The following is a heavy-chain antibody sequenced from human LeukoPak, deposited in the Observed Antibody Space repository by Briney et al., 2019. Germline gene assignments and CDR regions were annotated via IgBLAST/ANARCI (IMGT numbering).Heavy chain of an antibody. J-gene: IGHJ3*02. Sequence: SQTLSLTCTVYGGSISSGSYYWSWIRQPAGKGLEWIGRIYTSGSTNYNPSLKSRVTISVDTSKNQFSLKLSSVTAADTAVYYCARDGYDFGAFDIWGQGTMVTVSS. CDR1: GGSISSGSYY. CDR2: IYTSGST. D-gene: IGHD5-12*01. V-gene: IGHV4-61*02. CDR3: ARDGYDFGAFDI.